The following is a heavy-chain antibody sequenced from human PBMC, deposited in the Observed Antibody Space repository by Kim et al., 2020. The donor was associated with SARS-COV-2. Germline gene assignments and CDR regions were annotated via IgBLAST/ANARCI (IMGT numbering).Heavy chain of an antibody. D-gene: IGHD6-13*01. Sequence: GGSLRLSCAASGFTFSSYGMHWVRQAPGKGLEWVALISFDGSNKFYADSVKGRFTISRDNSKNTLYVRMNSLRAEDTALYYCARDVSSNWPGGMDVWGQGTTVTVSS. V-gene: IGHV3-30*19. CDR1: GFTFSSYG. CDR2: ISFDGSNK. J-gene: IGHJ6*02. CDR3: ARDVSSNWPGGMDV.